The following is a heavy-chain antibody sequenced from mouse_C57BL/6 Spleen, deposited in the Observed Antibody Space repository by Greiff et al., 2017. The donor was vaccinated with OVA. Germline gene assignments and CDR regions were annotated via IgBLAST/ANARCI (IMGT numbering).Heavy chain of an antibody. CDR3: ARIGVTTVVATFYWYFDV. D-gene: IGHD1-1*01. Sequence: EVHLVESGGDLVKPGGSLKLSCAASGFTFSSYGMSWVRQTPDKRLEWVATISSGGSYTYYPDSVKGRFTISRDNAKNTLYLQMSSLKSEDTAMYYCARIGVTTVVATFYWYFDVWGTGTTVTVSS. CDR2: ISSGGSYT. J-gene: IGHJ1*03. CDR1: GFTFSSYG. V-gene: IGHV5-6*01.